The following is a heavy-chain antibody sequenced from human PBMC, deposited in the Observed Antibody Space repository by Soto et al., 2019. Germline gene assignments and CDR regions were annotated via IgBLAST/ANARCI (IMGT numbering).Heavy chain of an antibody. CDR2: IWFDGTDK. J-gene: IGHJ3*02. CDR3: ARDIVTTIGAFDI. CDR1: GFTFSNYG. D-gene: IGHD5-12*01. V-gene: IGHV3-33*01. Sequence: QVQLVESGGGVVQPGRSLRLSCAGSGFTFSNYGMHWFRQSPGKGLEWVAIIWFDGTDKYYADSVEGRFTISRDNSKNTLFLQMNSLRVEDTAVYYCARDIVTTIGAFDIWGQGTMVTVSS.